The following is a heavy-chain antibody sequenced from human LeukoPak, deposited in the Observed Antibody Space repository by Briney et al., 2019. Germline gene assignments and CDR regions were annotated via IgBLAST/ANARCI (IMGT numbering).Heavy chain of an antibody. CDR3: AKNKGYYDSSGYGDY. CDR1: GFTFSSYA. D-gene: IGHD3-22*01. Sequence: GGSLRLSCAGSGFTFSSYAMSWVRQAPGKGLEWVSAISGSGGSTCYADSVKGRFTISRDNSKNTLYLQMNSLRAEDTAVYYCAKNKGYYDSSGYGDYWGQGTLVTVSS. V-gene: IGHV3-23*01. CDR2: ISGSGGST. J-gene: IGHJ4*02.